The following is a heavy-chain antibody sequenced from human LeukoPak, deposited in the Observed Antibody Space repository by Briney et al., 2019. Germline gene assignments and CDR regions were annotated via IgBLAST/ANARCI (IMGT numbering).Heavy chain of an antibody. V-gene: IGHV3-21*01. D-gene: IGHD3-10*01. Sequence: GGSLRLSCAASGFTFSSYNMNWIRQAPEKGLEWVSSISTSSNYIYYADSVPGRFTISRDNAKNSLYLQMNSLRAEDTAVYYCARVYYYGSGSYYSLYYFDYWGQGTLVTVSS. CDR2: ISTSSNYI. J-gene: IGHJ4*02. CDR3: ARVYYYGSGSYYSLYYFDY. CDR1: GFTFSSYN.